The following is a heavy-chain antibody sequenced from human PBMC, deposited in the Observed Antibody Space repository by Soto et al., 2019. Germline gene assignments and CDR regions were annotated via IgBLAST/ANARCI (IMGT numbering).Heavy chain of an antibody. CDR1: GFSLSTSGVG. CDR3: AHIFMVRGGGPGYYMDV. J-gene: IGHJ6*03. D-gene: IGHD3-10*01. CDR2: IYWDDDK. Sequence: QITLKESGPTLVKPTQTLTLTCTFSGFSLSTSGVGVGWIRQPPGKALEWLALIYWDDDKRYSPSLKSRLTITKDTSKNQVVLTMTNMDPVDTATYYCAHIFMVRGGGPGYYMDVWGKGTTVTVSS. V-gene: IGHV2-5*02.